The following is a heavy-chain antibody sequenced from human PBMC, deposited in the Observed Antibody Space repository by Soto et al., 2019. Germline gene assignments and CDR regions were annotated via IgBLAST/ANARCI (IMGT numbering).Heavy chain of an antibody. CDR3: ARRWGRTFDY. CDR2: IFYSGST. CDR1: GGSISVSSYY. D-gene: IGHD7-27*01. Sequence: PSETLSLTCTVSGGSISVSSYYWGWIRQSPEKGLEWIASIFYSGSTYYNPSLKSRVTMSVVTSRNQFSLKLRSVTAADTAVYYCARRWGRTFDYWGQGTLVTVS. V-gene: IGHV4-39*01. J-gene: IGHJ4*02.